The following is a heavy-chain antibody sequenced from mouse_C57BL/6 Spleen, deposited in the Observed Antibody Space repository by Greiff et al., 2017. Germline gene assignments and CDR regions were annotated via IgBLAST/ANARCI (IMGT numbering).Heavy chain of an antibody. V-gene: IGHV14-4*01. D-gene: IGHD2-2*01. J-gene: IGHJ3*01. Sequence: VQLKQSGAELVRPGASVKLSCTASGFNIKDDYMHWVKQRPEQGLEWIGWIDPENGDTEYASKFQGKATITADTSSNTAYLQLSSLTSEDTAVYYCTAMVTSFAYWGQGTLVTVSA. CDR1: GFNIKDDY. CDR3: TAMVTSFAY. CDR2: IDPENGDT.